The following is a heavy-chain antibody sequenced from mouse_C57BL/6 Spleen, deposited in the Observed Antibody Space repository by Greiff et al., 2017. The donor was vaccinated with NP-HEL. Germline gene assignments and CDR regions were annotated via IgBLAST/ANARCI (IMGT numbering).Heavy chain of an antibody. J-gene: IGHJ2*01. CDR1: GYTFTSYW. D-gene: IGHD3-2*02. CDR2: IDPSDSYT. Sequence: QVQLQQPGAELVKPGASVKLSCKASGYTFTSYWMQWVKQRPGQGLEWIGEIDPSDSYTNYNQKFKGKATLTVDTSSSTAYMQLSSLTSEDSAVYYCARVQLRLGFDYWGQGTTLTVSS. V-gene: IGHV1-50*01. CDR3: ARVQLRLGFDY.